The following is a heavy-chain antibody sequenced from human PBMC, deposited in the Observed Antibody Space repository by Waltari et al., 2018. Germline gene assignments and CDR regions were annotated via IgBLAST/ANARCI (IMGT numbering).Heavy chain of an antibody. CDR3: ARGPPATAIDY. CDR1: GGSISSYY. J-gene: IGHJ4*02. V-gene: IGHV4-59*01. D-gene: IGHD2-21*02. CDR2: IYYSGST. Sequence: QVQLQESGPGLVKPSETLSLTCTVSGGSISSYYWSWIRQPPGKGLEWIGYIYYSGSTNYNPSLKSRVTISVDTSKNQFSLKLSSVTAADTAVYYCARGPPATAIDYWGQGTLVTVSS.